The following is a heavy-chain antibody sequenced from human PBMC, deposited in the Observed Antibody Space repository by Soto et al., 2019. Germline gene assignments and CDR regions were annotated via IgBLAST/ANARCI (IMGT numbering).Heavy chain of an antibody. CDR3: ARSLYYDFWSGSVGDAFDI. CDR1: SGSISSSNW. J-gene: IGHJ3*02. Sequence: QVQLQESGPGLLKPSGTLSLTCAVSSGSISSSNWWSWVRQPPGKGLEWIGEIYHSGSTNYNPSLKRRVTISVDKSKNQFSLKLSSVTAADTAVYYCARSLYYDFWSGSVGDAFDIWGQGTMVTVSS. V-gene: IGHV4-4*02. CDR2: IYHSGST. D-gene: IGHD3-3*01.